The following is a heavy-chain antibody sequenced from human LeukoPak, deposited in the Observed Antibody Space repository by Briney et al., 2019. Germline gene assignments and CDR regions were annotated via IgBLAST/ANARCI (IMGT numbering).Heavy chain of an antibody. V-gene: IGHV1-69*05. Sequence: SXKVSCKASGGTFISYAISWVRQAPGQGLEWMGRIIPIFGTANYAQKFQGRVTITTDESTSTAYMELSSLRSEDTAVYYCAGDAAAGTAYFDYWGQGTLVTVSS. CDR3: AGDAAAGTAYFDY. CDR2: IIPIFGTA. J-gene: IGHJ4*02. D-gene: IGHD6-13*01. CDR1: GGTFISYA.